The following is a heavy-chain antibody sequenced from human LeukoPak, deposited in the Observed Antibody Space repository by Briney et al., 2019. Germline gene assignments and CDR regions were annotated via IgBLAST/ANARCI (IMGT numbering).Heavy chain of an antibody. CDR2: IYYSGST. CDR3: ARGRVLRFLTQRPDYYMDV. V-gene: IGHV4-39*07. J-gene: IGHJ6*03. CDR1: GGSIGSSGYY. Sequence: SETLSLTCTVSGGSIGSSGYYWGWIRQPPGKGLEWIGSIYYSGSTYYNPSLKSRVTISVDTSKNQFSLKLSSVTAADTAVYYCARGRVLRFLTQRPDYYMDVWGKGTTVTVSS. D-gene: IGHD3-3*01.